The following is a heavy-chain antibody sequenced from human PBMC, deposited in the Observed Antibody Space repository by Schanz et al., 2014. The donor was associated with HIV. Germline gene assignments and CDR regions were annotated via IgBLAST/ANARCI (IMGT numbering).Heavy chain of an antibody. CDR1: GFTFSSYW. CDR2: INSDGSSR. V-gene: IGHV3-74*01. CDR3: VRDRVYSFWTGYEPFDS. Sequence: EVQLVESGGGLVQPGGSLRLSCAASGFTFSSYWMHWVRQAPGKGLVWVSRINSDGSSRSYADSVKGRFAISRDNAKNTVYLEMNSLRAEDTAVYYCVRDRVYSFWTGYEPFDSWGQGTLVTVSS. D-gene: IGHD3-3*01. J-gene: IGHJ4*02.